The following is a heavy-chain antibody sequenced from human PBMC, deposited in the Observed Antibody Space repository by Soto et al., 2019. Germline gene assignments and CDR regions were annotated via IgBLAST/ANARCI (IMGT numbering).Heavy chain of an antibody. Sequence: QVQLVESGGAVVQSGRSLRLSCAASGFTFSNFAMHWVRQAPGKGLEWVALIWYDGSDKFYADSVKGRFTISRDNSKNTVYLEMDSLRAKDTAVYYCARTRAAPDVWGQGTTVTVAS. J-gene: IGHJ6*02. CDR2: IWYDGSDK. CDR3: ARTRAAPDV. D-gene: IGHD6-6*01. CDR1: GFTFSNFA. V-gene: IGHV3-33*01.